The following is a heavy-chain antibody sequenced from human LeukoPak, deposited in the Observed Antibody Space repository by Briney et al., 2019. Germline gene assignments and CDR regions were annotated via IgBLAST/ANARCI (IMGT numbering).Heavy chain of an antibody. CDR1: GGSISSSSYY. J-gene: IGHJ4*02. CDR2: IYYSGTT. D-gene: IGHD6-19*01. Sequence: PSETLSLTCTVSGGSISSSSYYWGWIRQPPGKGLEWIGSIYYSGTTHYSPSLKSRVTISVDTSKKQFSLKLSSVTAADTAVYYCARSSGWHFDYWGQGTLVTVSS. CDR3: ARSSGWHFDY. V-gene: IGHV4-39*01.